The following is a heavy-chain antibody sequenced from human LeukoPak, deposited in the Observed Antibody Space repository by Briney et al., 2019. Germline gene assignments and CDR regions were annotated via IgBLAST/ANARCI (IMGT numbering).Heavy chain of an antibody. Sequence: TGGSLRLSCAASGFTFSSYAMHWVRQAPGKGLEWVAVISYDGSNKYYADSVKGRFTISRDNSKNTLYLQMNSLRAEDTAVYYCARSYCSSASCYFDYWGQGTLVTVSS. CDR3: ARSYCSSASCYFDY. CDR2: ISYDGSNK. CDR1: GFTFSSYA. J-gene: IGHJ4*02. D-gene: IGHD2-2*01. V-gene: IGHV3-30*04.